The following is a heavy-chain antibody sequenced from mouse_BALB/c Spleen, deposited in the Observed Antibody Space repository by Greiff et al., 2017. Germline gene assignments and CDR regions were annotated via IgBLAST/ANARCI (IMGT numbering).Heavy chain of an antibody. CDR3: TEVADY. CDR1: GYTFTSYW. J-gene: IGHJ2*01. D-gene: IGHD1-1*01. Sequence: VQLQQSGAELAKPGASVKMSCKASGYTFTSYWMHWVKQRPGQGLEWIGAIYPGNSDTSYNQKFKGKAKLTAVTSTSTAYMELSSLTNEDSAVYYCTEVADYWGQGTTLTVSS. V-gene: IGHV1-5*01. CDR2: IYPGNSDT.